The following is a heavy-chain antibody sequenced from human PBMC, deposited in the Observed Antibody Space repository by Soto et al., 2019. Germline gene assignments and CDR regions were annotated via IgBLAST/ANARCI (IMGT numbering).Heavy chain of an antibody. CDR2: ISSSSSYI. CDR3: ARDSTHFWSGYSDFDY. D-gene: IGHD3-3*02. Sequence: EVQLVESGGGLVQPGGSLRLSCAASGFTFSSYSMNWVRQAPGKGLEWVSSISSSSSYIYYADSVKGRFTISRDNAKNSLYLQMNSLRAEDTAVYYCARDSTHFWSGYSDFDYWGQGTLVTVSS. V-gene: IGHV3-21*01. J-gene: IGHJ4*02. CDR1: GFTFSSYS.